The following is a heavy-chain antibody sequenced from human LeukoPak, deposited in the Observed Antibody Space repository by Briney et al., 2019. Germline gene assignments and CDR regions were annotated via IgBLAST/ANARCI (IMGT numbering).Heavy chain of an antibody. CDR1: GFTFSSYG. CDR3: AREGAEDGYNYGGVPFDY. CDR2: ISGSGGST. D-gene: IGHD5-24*01. Sequence: GGSLRLSCAASGFTFSSYGMSWVRQAPGKGLEWVSAISGSGGSTYYADSVKGRFTISRDNAKNSLYLQMNSLRAEDTAVYYCAREGAEDGYNYGGVPFDYWGQGTLVTVSS. V-gene: IGHV3-23*01. J-gene: IGHJ4*02.